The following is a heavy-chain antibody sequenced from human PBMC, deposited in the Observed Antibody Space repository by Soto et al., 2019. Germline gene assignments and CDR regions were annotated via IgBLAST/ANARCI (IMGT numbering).Heavy chain of an antibody. CDR1: GGSFSGYY. D-gene: IGHD6-13*01. Sequence: TSETLSLTCAVYGGSFSGYYWSWIRQPPGKGLEWIGEINHSGSTNYNPSLKSRVTISVDTSKNQFSLKLSSVAAADTAVYYCARGRKDYSSSWYVDWGHGTLVTVSS. CDR3: ARGRKDYSSSWYVD. J-gene: IGHJ4*01. V-gene: IGHV4-34*01. CDR2: INHSGST.